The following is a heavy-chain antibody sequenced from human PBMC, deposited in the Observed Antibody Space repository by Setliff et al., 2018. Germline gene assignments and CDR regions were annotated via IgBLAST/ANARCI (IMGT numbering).Heavy chain of an antibody. CDR3: VRMRGFLYMDV. CDR2: IHYRGTT. CDR1: GASISSGTYY. D-gene: IGHD3-3*01. Sequence: SETLSLTCTVSGASISSGTYYWAWIRQPPGKGLGWIGRIHYRGTTYSNASLASRLTIAVDTAKNQFSLKLTSVTAADTAVYYCVRMRGFLYMDVWGKGTTVTISS. J-gene: IGHJ6*03. V-gene: IGHV4-39*01.